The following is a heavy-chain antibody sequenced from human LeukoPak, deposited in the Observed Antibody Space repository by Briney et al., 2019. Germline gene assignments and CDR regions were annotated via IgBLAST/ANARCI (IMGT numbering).Heavy chain of an antibody. J-gene: IGHJ6*03. CDR3: ARDRSIAAAGYYYYYMDV. Sequence: GGSLRLSCAASGFTFSSYAMHWVRQAPGKGPEWVAVISYDGSNKYYADSVKGRFTISRDNSKNTLYLQMNSLRAEDTAVYYCARDRSIAAAGYYYYYMDVWGKGTTVTVSS. CDR1: GFTFSSYA. V-gene: IGHV3-30*04. CDR2: ISYDGSNK. D-gene: IGHD6-13*01.